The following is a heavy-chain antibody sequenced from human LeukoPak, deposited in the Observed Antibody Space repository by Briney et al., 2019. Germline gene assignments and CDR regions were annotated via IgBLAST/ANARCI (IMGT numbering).Heavy chain of an antibody. J-gene: IGHJ4*02. D-gene: IGHD5-24*01. V-gene: IGHV3-74*01. CDR2: INTFGTTA. Sequence: GGSLRLSCAVSGFTFSSYWMNWVRHVPGKGLVWVSHINTFGTTATYADSVKGRFTISRDNANNTLYLQMNSLRVEDTAVYYCVRDNAYKFDYWGQGTLVTVSS. CDR1: GFTFSSYW. CDR3: VRDNAYKFDY.